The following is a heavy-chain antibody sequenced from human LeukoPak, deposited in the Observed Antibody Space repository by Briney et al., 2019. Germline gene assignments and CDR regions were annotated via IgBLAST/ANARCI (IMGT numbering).Heavy chain of an antibody. Sequence: GGSLRLSCAASGFTVSSNYMSWVRQAPGKGLEWVSVIYSGGSRYYADSVKGRFPISRDNSKNTLYLQMNSLRAEDTAVYYCARDYFGRSGTTYYYYYYMDVWGKGTTVTISS. CDR2: IYSGGSR. CDR3: ARDYFGRSGTTYYYYYYMDV. CDR1: GFTVSSNY. V-gene: IGHV3-66*01. J-gene: IGHJ6*03. D-gene: IGHD3-10*01.